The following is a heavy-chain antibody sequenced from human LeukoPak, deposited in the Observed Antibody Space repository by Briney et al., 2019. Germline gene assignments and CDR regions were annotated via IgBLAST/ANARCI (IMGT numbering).Heavy chain of an antibody. CDR1: GYTFTTYE. CDR2: INTRNGNA. V-gene: IGHV1-18*01. J-gene: IGHJ4*02. Sequence: GASVNVSCKASGYTFTTYEIIWVRQAPGQGLEWMGWINTRNGNANYAHQLQGRVTMTTDTSTSTSYMELASLRFDDTAIYYCARNHLGLGLWGQGTLVTVSS. CDR3: ARNHLGLGL. D-gene: IGHD3-16*01.